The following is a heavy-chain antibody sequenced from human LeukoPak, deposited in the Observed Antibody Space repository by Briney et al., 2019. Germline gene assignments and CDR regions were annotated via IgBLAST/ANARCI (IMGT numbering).Heavy chain of an antibody. J-gene: IGHJ4*02. D-gene: IGHD3-3*01. V-gene: IGHV4-59*01. CDR2: VYYSRST. CDR3: ARVLGFWSGYFDY. Sequence: SETLSLTCTVSGGAISSYYWSWIRQPPGKGLEWIGYVYYSRSTNYNPSLKSRVTISVDTSKNQFSLKLSSVTAADTAVYYCARVLGFWSGYFDYWGQGTLITVSS. CDR1: GGAISSYY.